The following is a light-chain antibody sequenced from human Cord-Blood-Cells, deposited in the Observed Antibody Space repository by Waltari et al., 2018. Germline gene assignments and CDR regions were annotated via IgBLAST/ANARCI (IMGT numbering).Light chain of an antibody. CDR3: CSYAGRSTYV. V-gene: IGLV2-23*02. CDR2: EVS. CDR1: SSDVGSYNL. Sequence: QSALTQPASVSGSPGPSITISCTGTSSDVGSYNLVSGYQQHPGKAPKLMIYEVSKRPSGVSNRFSGAKSGNTASLTISGLQAEDEADYCGCSYAGRSTYVFGTGTKVTVL. J-gene: IGLJ1*01.